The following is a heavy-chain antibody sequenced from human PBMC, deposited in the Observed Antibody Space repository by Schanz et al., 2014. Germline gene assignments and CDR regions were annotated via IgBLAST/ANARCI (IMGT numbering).Heavy chain of an antibody. CDR1: GFTFSSYA. V-gene: IGHV3-48*01. CDR2: IGNGGVTI. Sequence: VQLVESGGGVVQPGRSLRLSCAASGFTFSSYALHWVRQAPGKGLEWVSYIGNGGVTIYYAESVRGRITMSRDNSKNTMYLQINNLRADDTAVYYCARELPGVVAFDFWGQGTMVTVSS. D-gene: IGHD7-27*01. CDR3: ARELPGVVAFDF. J-gene: IGHJ3*01.